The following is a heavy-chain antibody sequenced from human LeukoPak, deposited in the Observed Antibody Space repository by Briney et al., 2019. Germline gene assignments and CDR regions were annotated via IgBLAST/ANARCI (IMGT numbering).Heavy chain of an antibody. Sequence: ASAKVSCKASGGTFSSYAISWVRQAPGQGLEWMGGIIPIFGTANYAQKFQGRVTITADESTSTAYMELSSLRSEDTAVYYCARDGDFWSGCLHDYWGQGTLVTVSS. J-gene: IGHJ4*02. V-gene: IGHV1-69*13. D-gene: IGHD3-3*01. CDR1: GGTFSSYA. CDR3: ARDGDFWSGCLHDY. CDR2: IIPIFGTA.